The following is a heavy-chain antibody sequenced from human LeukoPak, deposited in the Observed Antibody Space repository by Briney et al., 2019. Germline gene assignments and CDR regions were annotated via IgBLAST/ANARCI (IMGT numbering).Heavy chain of an antibody. CDR2: IPFDASNK. CDR1: GFSFNTYG. CDR3: ARNRIPTSITPDS. D-gene: IGHD2-2*02. J-gene: IGHJ5*01. Sequence: GGSLRLSCAASGFSFNTYGMHWVRQAPDKGLEWVAVIPFDASNKYYADSVRGRFTISGDNSKNTLYLQMNSLRPEDTAVYYCARNRIPTSITPDSWGQGTLVTVSS. V-gene: IGHV3-30*03.